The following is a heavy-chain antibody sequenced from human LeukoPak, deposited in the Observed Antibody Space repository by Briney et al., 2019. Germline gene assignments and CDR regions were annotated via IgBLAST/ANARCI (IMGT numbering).Heavy chain of an antibody. J-gene: IGHJ6*03. CDR1: VDTFSSYD. CDR3: ARWGLGRDSHSRPWGNEYYYYYMDV. Sequence: GAPLKSSCEASVDTFSSYDINCVRQATVHGLLWIGEMNPNMGNTRYAQKIQGTVTMSRDTSISTAYMELSSLRSEDTAVYYCARWGLGRDSHSRPWGNEYYYYYMDVWGKGTTVTVSS. V-gene: IGHV1-8*01. D-gene: IGHD3-16*01. CDR2: MNPNMGNT.